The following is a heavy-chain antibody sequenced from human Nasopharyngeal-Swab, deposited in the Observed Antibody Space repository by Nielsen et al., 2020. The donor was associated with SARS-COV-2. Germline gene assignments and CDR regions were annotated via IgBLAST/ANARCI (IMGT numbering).Heavy chain of an antibody. CDR1: GFTFGTYS. Sequence: GGSLRLSCAASGFTFGTYSMNWVRQAPGKGLEWVSSISGSSSYIYYAESVKGRFTISRDNSKNTLYLQMNSLRAEDTAVYYCAREYGTNWQHHFDYWGQGIPVTVSS. CDR3: AREYGTNWQHHFDY. J-gene: IGHJ4*02. V-gene: IGHV3-21*04. CDR2: ISGSSSYI. D-gene: IGHD7-27*01.